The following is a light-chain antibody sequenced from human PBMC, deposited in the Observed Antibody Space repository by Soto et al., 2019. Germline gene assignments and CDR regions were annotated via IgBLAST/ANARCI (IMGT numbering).Light chain of an antibody. CDR3: NSYTNSGSFV. J-gene: IGLJ1*01. V-gene: IGLV2-14*01. CDR1: TTDIGNYNY. CDR2: EVS. Sequence: QSVLTQPASVSGSLGQSITISCTGTTTDIGNYNYVSWYQQSPGKAPKLLIDEVSNRPSGVSSRFSGSKSGNTASLTISGLRADDEADYYCNSYTNSGSFVFGTGTKVNVL.